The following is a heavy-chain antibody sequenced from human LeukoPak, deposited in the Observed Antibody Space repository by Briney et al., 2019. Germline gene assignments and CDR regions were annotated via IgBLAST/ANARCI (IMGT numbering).Heavy chain of an antibody. V-gene: IGHV4-31*03. J-gene: IGHJ4*02. CDR1: GGSISSGGYY. CDR2: IYYSGST. Sequence: SQTLSLTCTVSGGSISSGGYYWSWIRQHPGKGLEWIGYIYYSGSTNYNPSLKSRVTISLDTSKNQFSLKLSSVTAADTAVCYCARSGSYAAAGDYWGQGTLVTVSS. CDR3: ARSGSYAAAGDY. D-gene: IGHD2-15*01.